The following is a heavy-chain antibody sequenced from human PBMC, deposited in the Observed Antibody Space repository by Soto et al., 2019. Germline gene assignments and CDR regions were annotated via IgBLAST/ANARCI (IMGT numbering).Heavy chain of an antibody. CDR3: ARGLWEAYYYYGMDV. D-gene: IGHD1-26*01. Sequence: ASVKVSCKSSGYTFINHGIFWVRQAPGQGLEWMAWIYPYNGNTNYAQKLQGRVTMTTDTSTSTAYMELRSLRSDDTAVYYCARGLWEAYYYYGMDVWGQGTTVTVSS. CDR1: GYTFINHG. CDR2: IYPYNGNT. V-gene: IGHV1-18*01. J-gene: IGHJ6*02.